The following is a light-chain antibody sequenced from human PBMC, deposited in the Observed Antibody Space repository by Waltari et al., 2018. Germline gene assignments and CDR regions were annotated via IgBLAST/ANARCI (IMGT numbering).Light chain of an antibody. V-gene: IGKV4-1*01. CDR3: QQYYSTPPIT. J-gene: IGKJ5*01. CDR2: WAS. Sequence: DIVLTQSPDSLAVSLGERATINCKSSQSVLYSSTNKNYLAWYQQKPGQPPKLLIYWASTRESGVPDRFSDSGSGADFTLTISSLQAEDVAVYYCQQYYSTPPITFGQGTRLEIK. CDR1: QSVLYSSTNKNY.